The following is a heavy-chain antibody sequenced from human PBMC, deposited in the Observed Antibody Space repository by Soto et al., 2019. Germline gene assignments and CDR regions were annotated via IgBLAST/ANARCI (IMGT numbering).Heavy chain of an antibody. CDR3: APSRWFGKFDY. Sequence: SGPTLVKPTQTLTLTCTFSGFSLSTSGVGVGWIRQPPGKALEWLALIYWNDDKRYSPSLKSRLTITKDTSKNQVVLKMTNMDPVDTATYYCAPSRWFGKFDYWGQGTLVTVSS. D-gene: IGHD3-10*01. V-gene: IGHV2-5*01. CDR1: GFSLSTSGVG. CDR2: IYWNDDK. J-gene: IGHJ4*02.